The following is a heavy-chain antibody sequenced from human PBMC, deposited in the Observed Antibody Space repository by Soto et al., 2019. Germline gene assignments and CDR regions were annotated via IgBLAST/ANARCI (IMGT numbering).Heavy chain of an antibody. CDR2: ISGSGGST. CDR1: GFTFSSYA. CDR3: AKAGRYSSSSRGSWFDP. J-gene: IGHJ5*02. V-gene: IGHV3-23*01. Sequence: GGSLSLSCAASGFTFSSYAMSWVRQAPGKGLEWVSAISGSGGSTYYADSVKGRFTISRDNSKNTLYLQMNSLRAEDTAVYYCAKAGRYSSSSRGSWFDPWGQGTLVTVSS. D-gene: IGHD6-6*01.